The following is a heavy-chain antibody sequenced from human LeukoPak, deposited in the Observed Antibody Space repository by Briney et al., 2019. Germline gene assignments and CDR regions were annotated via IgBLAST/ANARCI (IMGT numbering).Heavy chain of an antibody. Sequence: GGSLRLSCAASGFTFSSYGMHWVRQAPGKGLEWVAVISYDGSNKYYADSVKGRFTISRDNSKNTLHLQMNSLRAEDTAVYYCARRGITMVRGVIGYFDYWGQGTLVTVSS. CDR2: ISYDGSNK. D-gene: IGHD3-10*01. V-gene: IGHV3-33*05. CDR3: ARRGITMVRGVIGYFDY. CDR1: GFTFSSYG. J-gene: IGHJ4*02.